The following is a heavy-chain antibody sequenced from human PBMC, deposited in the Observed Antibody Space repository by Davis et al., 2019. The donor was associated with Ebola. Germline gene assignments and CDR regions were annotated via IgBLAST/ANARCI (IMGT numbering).Heavy chain of an antibody. CDR2: ISWDGRST. CDR3: TAYDSTFRNY. Sequence: GESLKISCAASGFTFGDCAMHWVRQAPGKGLEWVSLISWDGRSTAYADSVRGRFSISRDNSKKFLYLQMNGLRAEGTALYYCTAYDSTFRNYWGQGTLVTVSS. CDR1: GFTFGDCA. J-gene: IGHJ4*02. V-gene: IGHV3-43D*03. D-gene: IGHD3-22*01.